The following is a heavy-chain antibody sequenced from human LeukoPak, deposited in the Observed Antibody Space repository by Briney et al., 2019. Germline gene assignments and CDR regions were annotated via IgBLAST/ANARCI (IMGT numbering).Heavy chain of an antibody. CDR3: ARSLFGPLYDAFDI. Sequence: SETLSLTCTVSGGSISSSSYYWGWIRQPPGKGLEWIGSIYYSGSTYYNPSLKSRVTISVDTSKNQFSLKLSSVTAADTAVYYCARSLFGPLYDAFDIWGQGTMVTVSS. D-gene: IGHD2-21*01. J-gene: IGHJ3*02. CDR2: IYYSGST. V-gene: IGHV4-39*07. CDR1: GGSISSSSYY.